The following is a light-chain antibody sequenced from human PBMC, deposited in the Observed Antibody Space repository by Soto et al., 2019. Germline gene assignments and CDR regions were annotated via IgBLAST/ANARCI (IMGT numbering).Light chain of an antibody. Sequence: QPVLTQPPSASGTPGQRVTIFCSGSSSNIGTNTFIWYQQLPGAAPKLLIYSDNQRPSGVPDRFSGSKSGTSASLAISGLQSEDEADYYCAAWDVSLVVFGGGTKLTVL. CDR3: AAWDVSLVV. CDR1: SSNIGTNT. J-gene: IGLJ2*01. V-gene: IGLV1-44*01. CDR2: SDN.